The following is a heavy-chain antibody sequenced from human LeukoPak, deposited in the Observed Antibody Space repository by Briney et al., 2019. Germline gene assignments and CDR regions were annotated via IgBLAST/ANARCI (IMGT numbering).Heavy chain of an antibody. CDR1: GYTLTELP. D-gene: IGHD1-26*01. CDR3: ATGTSGSYYVGIVRPIDY. J-gene: IGHJ4*02. Sequence: ASVKVSCKVSGYTLTELPIHWVRQAPGKGLEWMGGFDPDDGETVYAQMFQGRVTMTEDTSSDTASMELSSLRSEDTAAYYCATGTSGSYYVGIVRPIDYWGQGALVTVSS. CDR2: FDPDDGET. V-gene: IGHV1-24*01.